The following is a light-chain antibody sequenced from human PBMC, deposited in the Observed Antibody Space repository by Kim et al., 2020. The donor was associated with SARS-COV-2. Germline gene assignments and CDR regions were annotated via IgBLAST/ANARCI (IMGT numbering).Light chain of an antibody. V-gene: IGLV7-46*01. J-gene: IGLJ2*01. CDR3: LLSYSDSRI. CDR2: NTG. Sequence: TCDSSTGTISRGQFPHWSQQAPSQAPKTLIHNTGNRHSWTPARFSGSLLGGKAALTLSAAQPEDEADYYCLLSYSDSRIFGGGTKLAVL. CDR1: TGTISRGQF.